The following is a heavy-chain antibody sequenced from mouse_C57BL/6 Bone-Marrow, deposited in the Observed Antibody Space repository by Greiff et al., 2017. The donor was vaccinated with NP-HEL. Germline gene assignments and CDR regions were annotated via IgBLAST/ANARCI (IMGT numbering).Heavy chain of an antibody. J-gene: IGHJ2*01. D-gene: IGHD4-1*01. Sequence: EVKLQESGEGLVKPGGSLKLSCAASGFTFSSYAMSWVRQTPEKRLEWVAYISSGGDYIYYADTVKGRFTISRDNARNTLYLQMSSLKSEDTAMYYCTRELTGTGGYFDYWGQGTTLTVSS. CDR2: ISSGGDYI. CDR1: GFTFSSYA. CDR3: TRELTGTGGYFDY. V-gene: IGHV5-9-1*02.